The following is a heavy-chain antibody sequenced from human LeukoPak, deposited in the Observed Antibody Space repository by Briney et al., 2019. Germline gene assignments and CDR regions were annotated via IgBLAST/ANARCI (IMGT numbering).Heavy chain of an antibody. D-gene: IGHD6-13*01. CDR1: GFTFNTYA. V-gene: IGHV3-30*01. Sequence: GRSLRLSCAASGFTFNTYAMHWVRQAPDKGLEWVAVISYDGRNKNYADSVKGRFTISRDNSKKTLYVQMNSLMTEDMAVYYCARGQRYSSSWYTSNAFDFWGQGTLVIVSS. J-gene: IGHJ3*01. CDR3: ARGQRYSSSWYTSNAFDF. CDR2: ISYDGRNK.